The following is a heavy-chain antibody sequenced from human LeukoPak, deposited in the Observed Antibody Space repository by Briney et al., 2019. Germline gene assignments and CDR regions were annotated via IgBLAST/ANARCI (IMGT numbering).Heavy chain of an antibody. J-gene: IGHJ3*02. Sequence: SETLSLTCTVSGGSISSGSYYWSWIRQPAGKGLEWIGRIYTSGSTYYNPSLKSRVTISVDTSKNQFSLKLSSVTAADTAVYYCARKYSSSWDNAFDIWGQGTMVTVSS. CDR3: ARKYSSSWDNAFDI. CDR1: GGSISSGSYY. D-gene: IGHD6-13*01. V-gene: IGHV4-61*02. CDR2: IYTSGST.